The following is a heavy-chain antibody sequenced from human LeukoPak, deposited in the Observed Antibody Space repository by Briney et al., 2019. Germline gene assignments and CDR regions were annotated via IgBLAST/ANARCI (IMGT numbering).Heavy chain of an antibody. Sequence: GGSLRLSCAASGFIFNNYGLIWVRQAPGKGLEWVSAISNDGGGTTYADFVKGRFTISRDNSKNTLFLQMNSLRAEDTALYYCAKGSSGYFADLWGQGTLVTVSS. J-gene: IGHJ5*02. CDR1: GFIFNNYG. V-gene: IGHV3-23*01. CDR3: AKGSSGYFADL. D-gene: IGHD3-22*01. CDR2: ISNDGGGT.